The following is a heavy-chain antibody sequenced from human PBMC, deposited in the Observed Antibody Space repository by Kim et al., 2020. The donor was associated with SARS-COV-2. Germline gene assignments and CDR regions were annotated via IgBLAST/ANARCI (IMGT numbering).Heavy chain of an antibody. V-gene: IGHV1-18*01. Sequence: ASVKVSCKASGYTFTSYGISWVRQAPGQGLEWMGWISAYNGNTNYAQKLQGRVTMTTDTSTSTAYMELRSLRSDDTAVYYCARLEFIAAAGTRFGFDPWGQGTLVTVSS. CDR1: GYTFTSYG. D-gene: IGHD6-13*01. CDR2: ISAYNGNT. J-gene: IGHJ5*02. CDR3: ARLEFIAAAGTRFGFDP.